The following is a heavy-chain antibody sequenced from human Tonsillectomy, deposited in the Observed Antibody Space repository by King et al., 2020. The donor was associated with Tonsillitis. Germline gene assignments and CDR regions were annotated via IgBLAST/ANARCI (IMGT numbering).Heavy chain of an antibody. D-gene: IGHD6-19*01. Sequence: QLVQSGGGLVQPGGSLKLSCAASEFPFRTSCMTWVRQAPGKGLQWLATIEPDGTEKFYADSLKGRFTGSRDNAKNSLDLQMNSLRSEDTAFYYCARDKAYSSFDYWGQGTLVTVSS. CDR3: ARDKAYSSFDY. V-gene: IGHV3-7*01. CDR1: EFPFRTSC. CDR2: IEPDGTEK. J-gene: IGHJ4*02.